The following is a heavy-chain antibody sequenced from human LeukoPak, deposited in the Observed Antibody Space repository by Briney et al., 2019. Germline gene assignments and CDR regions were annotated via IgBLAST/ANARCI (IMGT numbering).Heavy chain of an antibody. CDR1: GFTFSTYW. J-gene: IGHJ6*03. D-gene: IGHD1-1*01. CDR3: ARGVQSSLYYCYYYYMDV. V-gene: IGHV3-74*01. Sequence: GGSLRLSCAASGFTFSTYWMHWVRQAPGKGLVWVSGINSDGGSTSYADSVKGRFTISRDNAKNALYLQINSLRAEDTAVYYCARGVQSSLYYCYYYYMDVWGKGTTVTVSS. CDR2: INSDGGST.